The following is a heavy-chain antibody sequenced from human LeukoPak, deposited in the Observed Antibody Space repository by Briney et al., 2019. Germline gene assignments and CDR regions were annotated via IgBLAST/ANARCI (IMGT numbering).Heavy chain of an antibody. CDR1: GGSFSGYY. V-gene: IGHV4-34*01. D-gene: IGHD3-3*02. J-gene: IGHJ4*02. Sequence: SETLSLTCAVYGGSFSGYYWSWIRQPPGKGLEWIGEINHSGSTYYTPSLKSRVTISVDTSKNQFSLKLRSVTAADTATYYCARAVLGDIDNWGQGTLVTVSS. CDR3: ARAVLGDIDN. CDR2: INHSGST.